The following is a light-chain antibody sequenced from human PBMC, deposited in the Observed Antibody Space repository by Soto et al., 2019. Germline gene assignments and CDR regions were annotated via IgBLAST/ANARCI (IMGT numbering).Light chain of an antibody. CDR1: SSDVGGYNY. CDR2: EVS. Sequence: QSALTQPPSASGSPGQSVTISCTGTSSDVGGYNYVSWYQQHPGKAPKLMISEVSKRPSGVPDRFSGSKSGNTASLSVSGLQAEDEADYYCSSFAGNHNLVFGGGTKHTVL. J-gene: IGLJ2*01. CDR3: SSFAGNHNLV. V-gene: IGLV2-8*01.